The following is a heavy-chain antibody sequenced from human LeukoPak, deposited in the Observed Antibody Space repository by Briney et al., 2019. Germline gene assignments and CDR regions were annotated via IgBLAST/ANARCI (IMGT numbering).Heavy chain of an antibody. J-gene: IGHJ5*02. CDR2: IYPGDSDT. D-gene: IGHD3-10*01. CDR1: GYSFTSYW. Sequence: GESLKISCKGSGYSFTSYWIGWVRQMPGKGLEWMGIIYPGDSDTRYSPSFQGQVTISADKSISTAYLQWSSLKALDTAMYYCARHGRYYGSGSYYNEMWFDPWGQGSLVTVSS. CDR3: ARHGRYYGSGSYYNEMWFDP. V-gene: IGHV5-51*01.